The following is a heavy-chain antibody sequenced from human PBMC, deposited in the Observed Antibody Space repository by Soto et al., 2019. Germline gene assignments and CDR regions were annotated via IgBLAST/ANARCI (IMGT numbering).Heavy chain of an antibody. CDR1: GVVICSDAYY. J-gene: IGHJ4*01. D-gene: IGHD6-13*01. CDR2: ISNSGST. V-gene: IGHV4-31*11. CDR3: ARYRFSGIWSKFDY. Sequence: SETLSLTCAVSGVVICSDAYYWGCIRQHPGKGLEWIGFISNSGSTNYNPSLRSRVTISADTSNSPFSLRLTSVTAADTGVYFCARYRFSGIWSKFDYWGHGTLVTVSS.